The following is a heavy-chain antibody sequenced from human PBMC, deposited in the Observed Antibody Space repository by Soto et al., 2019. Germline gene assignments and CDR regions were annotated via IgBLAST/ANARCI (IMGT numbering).Heavy chain of an antibody. CDR3: VRRGLYYYGSGTLDV. V-gene: IGHV4-59*01. Sequence: TSETLSLTCTVSGGSISSYYWSWIRQPPGKGLEWIGYIYYSGSTNYNPSLKSRVTISVDTSKNQFSLKLSSVTAADTAVYYCVRRGLYYYGSGTLDVWGQGTTVTVSS. CDR2: IYYSGST. CDR1: GGSISSYY. D-gene: IGHD3-10*01. J-gene: IGHJ6*02.